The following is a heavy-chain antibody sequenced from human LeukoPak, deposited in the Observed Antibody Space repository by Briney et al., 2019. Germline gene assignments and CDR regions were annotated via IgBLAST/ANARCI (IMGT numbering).Heavy chain of an antibody. J-gene: IGHJ6*03. Sequence: GASGKVSCKASGYTFTNYFLHWVGQAPGQGLGGMGMINPSGDSTTYAQKFPGRVTMTRDLSTSTVYMELSRLRSEDTAVYYCAREGSGQGANPFYYMDVWGKGTTVTVSS. CDR1: GYTFTNYF. V-gene: IGHV1-46*01. CDR2: INPSGDST. CDR3: AREGSGQGANPFYYMDV. D-gene: IGHD3-10*01.